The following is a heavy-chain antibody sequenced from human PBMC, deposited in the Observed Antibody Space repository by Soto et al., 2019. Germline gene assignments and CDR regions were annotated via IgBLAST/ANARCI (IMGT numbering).Heavy chain of an antibody. CDR1: GCSISSGGYY. CDR3: ARRYGKNAFDI. Sequence: SETLSLXCTVSGCSISSGGYYWSWIRQHPGKGLEWIGYIYYSGSTYYNPSLKSRVTISVDTSKNQFSLKLSSVAAADTAVYYCARRYGKNAFDIWGQGTMVTVSS. D-gene: IGHD5-18*01. V-gene: IGHV4-31*03. J-gene: IGHJ3*02. CDR2: IYYSGST.